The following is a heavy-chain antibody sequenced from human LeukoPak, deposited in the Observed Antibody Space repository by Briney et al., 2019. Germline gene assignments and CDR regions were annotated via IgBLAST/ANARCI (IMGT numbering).Heavy chain of an antibody. CDR3: ARGDSSSSPDFDH. CDR1: GFTFSHYG. D-gene: IGHD6-6*01. Sequence: GGSLRLSCAASGFTFSHYGMSWVRQAPGKGLEWISAIGISGNTTYYADSVKGRYIISRDNSRDTLFLQMNNLRAEDTAVYYCARGDSSSSPDFDHWGQGTLVTVSS. V-gene: IGHV3-23*05. CDR2: IGISGNTT. J-gene: IGHJ4*02.